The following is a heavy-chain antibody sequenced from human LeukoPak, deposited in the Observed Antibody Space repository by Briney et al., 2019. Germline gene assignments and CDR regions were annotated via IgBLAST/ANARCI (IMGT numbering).Heavy chain of an antibody. V-gene: IGHV4-39*07. J-gene: IGHJ4*02. CDR3: ARVMAVLRYGADY. D-gene: IGHD3-9*01. Sequence: SETLSLTCTVSGVSISSSGSYWAWIRQPPGKGLDWIGTISYAGSPNYNPSLNSRVTISSDTSSTQFSLRLSSVTDAATAMYYCARVMAVLRYGADYWGQGSLVTVSS. CDR2: ISYAGSP. CDR1: GVSISSSGSY.